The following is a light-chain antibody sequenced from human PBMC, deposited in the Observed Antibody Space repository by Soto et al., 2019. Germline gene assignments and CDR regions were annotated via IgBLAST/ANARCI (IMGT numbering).Light chain of an antibody. V-gene: IGKV3-15*01. J-gene: IGKJ1*01. CDR2: GAS. CDR3: QQYNNWPPWT. CDR1: QSVSSN. Sequence: EIVMTQSPATLSVSPGERATLSCRASQSVSSNLAWYQQKPGQAPRLLIYGASTRATVIPARFSGSGSGTECTLTISSLQSEDFAVYYCQQYNNWPPWTFGQGTKVELK.